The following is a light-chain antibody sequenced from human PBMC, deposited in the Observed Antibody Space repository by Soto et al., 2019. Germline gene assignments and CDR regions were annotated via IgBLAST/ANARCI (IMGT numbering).Light chain of an antibody. V-gene: IGLV1-44*01. CDR3: KSYAGSNTYV. CDR2: SNS. Sequence: QSVLTQPPTASGTPGQRVTFSCSGSSSNIGGNTVSWFQHLPRTAPKLLIFSNSQRPSGVPDRFSGSKSGNTASLTVSGLQAADEADYFCKSYAGSNTYVFGSGTKVTVL. J-gene: IGLJ1*01. CDR1: SSNIGGNT.